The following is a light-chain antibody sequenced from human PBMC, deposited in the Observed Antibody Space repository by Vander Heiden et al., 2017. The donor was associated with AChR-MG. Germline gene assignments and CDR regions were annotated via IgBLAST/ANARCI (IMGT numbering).Light chain of an antibody. CDR2: GNN. CDR1: RSNIGAGYD. V-gene: IGLV1-40*01. J-gene: IGLJ3*02. Sequence: QSVLTQPPSVSGAPGQRVTISCTGSRSNIGAGYDVHWYQHLPGTAPKVLIYGNNKRPSGVPDRFSGSKSGTSASLAITGLQAEDEADYYCQSYDINLSGVFGGGTKVTVL. CDR3: QSYDINLSGV.